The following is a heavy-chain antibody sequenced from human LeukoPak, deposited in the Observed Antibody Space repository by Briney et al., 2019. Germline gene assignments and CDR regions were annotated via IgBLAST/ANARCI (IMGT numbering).Heavy chain of an antibody. J-gene: IGHJ3*02. Sequence: PGGSLRLSCAASGFTFSSYAMSWIRQPPGKGLEWIGSIYYSGSTYYNPSLKSRVTISGDTSKNQFSLKVTSVTAADTAVYYCARHDSSGPYNAFDIWGQGTMVTVSS. D-gene: IGHD3-22*01. CDR3: ARHDSSGPYNAFDI. CDR1: GFTFSSYA. V-gene: IGHV4-39*01. CDR2: IYYSGST.